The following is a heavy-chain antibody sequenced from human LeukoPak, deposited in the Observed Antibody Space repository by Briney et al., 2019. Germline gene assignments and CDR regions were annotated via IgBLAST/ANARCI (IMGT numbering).Heavy chain of an antibody. V-gene: IGHV4-4*02. J-gene: IGHJ4*02. CDR2: VDLLGRT. Sequence: SETLSLTCGVSGGSISNTNWWTWVRQPPGKGLEWIGEVDLLGRTNYNPSLKSRVAISVDTSKNQFSLKLSSVTAADTAVYYCARVPYDILTGYYKGLPDYWGQGTLVTVSS. D-gene: IGHD3-9*01. CDR3: ARVPYDILTGYYKGLPDY. CDR1: GGSISNTNW.